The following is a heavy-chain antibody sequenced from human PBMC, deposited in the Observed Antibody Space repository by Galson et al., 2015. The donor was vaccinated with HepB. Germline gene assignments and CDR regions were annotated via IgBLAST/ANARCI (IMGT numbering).Heavy chain of an antibody. V-gene: IGHV4-31*03. D-gene: IGHD1-7*01. J-gene: IGHJ3*02. CDR3: AREELEPADAFDI. Sequence: TLSLTCTVSGGSISSGGYYWSWIRQHPGKGLEWIGYIYYSGSTYYNPSLKSRVTISVDTSKNQFSLKLSSVTAADTAVYYCAREELEPADAFDIWGQGTMVTVSS. CDR1: GGSISSGGYY. CDR2: IYYSGST.